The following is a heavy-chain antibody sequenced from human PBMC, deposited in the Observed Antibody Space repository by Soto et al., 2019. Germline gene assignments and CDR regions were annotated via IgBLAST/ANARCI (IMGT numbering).Heavy chain of an antibody. CDR3: ARGLRSGGDFDY. D-gene: IGHD2-15*01. Sequence: SGTLSLTCAVYGGSFSGYYWSWIRQPPGKGLEWIGEINHSGSTNYNPSLKSRVTISVDTSKNQFSLKLSSVTAADTAVYYCARGLRSGGDFDYWGQGTLVTVSS. CDR1: GGSFSGYY. CDR2: INHSGST. J-gene: IGHJ4*02. V-gene: IGHV4-34*01.